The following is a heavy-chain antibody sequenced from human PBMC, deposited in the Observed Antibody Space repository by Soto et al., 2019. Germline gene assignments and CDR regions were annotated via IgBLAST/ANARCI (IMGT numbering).Heavy chain of an antibody. V-gene: IGHV5-10-1*01. D-gene: IGHD6-6*01. Sequence: GESLKISWKGSGYSFTSYWIGWVRQMPGKGLEWMGRIDPSDSYTNYSPSFQGHVTISADKSISTAYLQWSSLKASDTAMYYCARREAARPTYYYYGMDVWGQGTTVTVSS. CDR2: IDPSDSYT. J-gene: IGHJ6*02. CDR1: GYSFTSYW. CDR3: ARREAARPTYYYYGMDV.